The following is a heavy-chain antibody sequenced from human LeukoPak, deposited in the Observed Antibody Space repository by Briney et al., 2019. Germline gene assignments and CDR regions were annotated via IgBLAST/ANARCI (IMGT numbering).Heavy chain of an antibody. J-gene: IGHJ4*02. CDR3: ARHLNGGTHPLDN. V-gene: IGHV4-59*08. Sequence: SETLSLTCTVSGASMSGQHWCWIRQAPGKGLEWIAWIHYDGRTNYNPSLKSRLSLSVDTSTNQFSLSLNSVTAADTAVYFCARHLNGGTHPLDNWGPGIRVIVSP. D-gene: IGHD2-8*01. CDR2: IHYDGRT. CDR1: GASMSGQH.